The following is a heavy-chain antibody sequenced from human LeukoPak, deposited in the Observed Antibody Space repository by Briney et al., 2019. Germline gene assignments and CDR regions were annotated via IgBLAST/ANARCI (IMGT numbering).Heavy chain of an antibody. V-gene: IGHV4-4*09. CDR1: GGSISSYY. CDR2: IYTSGST. CDR3: ARLKKAEYYYDSSGYYYLDYFDY. D-gene: IGHD3-22*01. Sequence: SETLSLTCTVSGGSISSYYWSWIRQPPGKGLEWIGYIYTSGSTNYNPSLKSRVTISVDTSKNQFSLKLSSVTAADTAVYYCARLKKAEYYYDSSGYYYLDYFDYWGQGTLVTVSS. J-gene: IGHJ4*02.